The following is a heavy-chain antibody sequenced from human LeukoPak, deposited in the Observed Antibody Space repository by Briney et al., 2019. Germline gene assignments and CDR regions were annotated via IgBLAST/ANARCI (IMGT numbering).Heavy chain of an antibody. D-gene: IGHD3-9*01. V-gene: IGHV3-30*02. CDR2: IPYDGIDE. J-gene: IGHJ4*02. CDR1: GFSFSSYG. Sequence: GGSLRLSCAASGFSFSSYGMHWVRQRPGRGPEWVALIPYDGIDENYADFAKGRFTISRDNLKNTVYLSINSVRTEDTAVYYCAKDSTGYHPGYWGQGTLVTVSS. CDR3: AKDSTGYHPGY.